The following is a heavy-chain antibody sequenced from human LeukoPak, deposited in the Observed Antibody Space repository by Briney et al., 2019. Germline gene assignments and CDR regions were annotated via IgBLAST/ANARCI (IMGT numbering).Heavy chain of an antibody. Sequence: ASVKVSCKASGYTFTSYYIHWVRQAPGQGLEWMGIINPSGGSTSYAQRFQGRVTMTRDTSTSTIYMELSSLRSEDTAVYYCARGTGDPPDFWGQGTLVTVSS. D-gene: IGHD2-21*02. J-gene: IGHJ4*02. CDR2: INPSGGST. CDR3: ARGTGDPPDF. V-gene: IGHV1-46*01. CDR1: GYTFTSYY.